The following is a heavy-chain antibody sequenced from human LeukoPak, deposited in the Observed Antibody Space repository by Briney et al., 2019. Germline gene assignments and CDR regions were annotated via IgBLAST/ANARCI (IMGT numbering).Heavy chain of an antibody. CDR1: GFTFSSYE. Sequence: GGSLRLSCAASGFTFSSYEMNWVRQAPGKGLEWVAVISYDGSNKYYADSVKGRFTISRDNSKNTLYLQMNSLRAEDTAVYYCAKDLITYLGYWGQGTLVTVSS. V-gene: IGHV3-30*18. CDR2: ISYDGSNK. CDR3: AKDLITYLGY. D-gene: IGHD3-10*01. J-gene: IGHJ4*02.